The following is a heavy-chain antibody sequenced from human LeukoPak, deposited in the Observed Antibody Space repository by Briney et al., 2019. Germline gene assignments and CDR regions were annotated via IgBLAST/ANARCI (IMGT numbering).Heavy chain of an antibody. V-gene: IGHV3-53*01. CDR3: ARAELHSGMDV. J-gene: IGHJ6*02. CDR1: VFTVSSNY. CDR2: IYSGGST. D-gene: IGHD1-7*01. Sequence: GGSLRLSCAASVFTVSSNYMSWVRQAPGKGLEWVSVIYSGGSTYYADSVKGRFTISRDNSKNTLYLQMNSLRAEDTAVYYCARAELHSGMDVWGQGTTVTVSS.